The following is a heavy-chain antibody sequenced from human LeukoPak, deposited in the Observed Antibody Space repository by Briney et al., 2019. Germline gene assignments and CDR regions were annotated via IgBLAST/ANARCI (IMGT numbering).Heavy chain of an antibody. J-gene: IGHJ6*02. CDR1: GYTFTSYD. CDR3: ASRPNYYGSGSYYYYYGMDV. Sequence: GASVKASCKASGYTFTSYDINWVRQATGQGLEWMGWMNPNSGNTGYAQKFQGRVTMTRNTSISTAYMELSSLRSEDTAVYYCASRPNYYGSGSYYYYYGMDVWGQGTTVTVSS. D-gene: IGHD3-10*01. V-gene: IGHV1-8*01. CDR2: MNPNSGNT.